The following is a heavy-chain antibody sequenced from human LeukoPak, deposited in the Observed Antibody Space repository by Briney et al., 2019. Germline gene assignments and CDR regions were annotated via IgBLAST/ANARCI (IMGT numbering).Heavy chain of an antibody. CDR1: GFTFSNAW. CDR3: SGYPYYYYYGMEV. Sequence: GGSLRLSCAASGFTFSNAWMSWVRQAPGKGLEWVGRIKSKSDGGTAAYAAPVKGRFTISRDDSKNKLYLEMNSLKTKDTAVYYCSGYPYYYYYGMEVWGRGTTVTVSS. J-gene: IGHJ6*02. V-gene: IGHV3-15*01. D-gene: IGHD3-22*01. CDR2: IKSKSDGGTA.